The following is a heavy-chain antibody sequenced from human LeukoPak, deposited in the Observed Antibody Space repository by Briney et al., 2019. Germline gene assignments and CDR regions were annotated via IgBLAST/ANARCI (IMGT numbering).Heavy chain of an antibody. Sequence: QPGGSLRLSCAASGFTFSNYGMHWVRQAPGKGLEWVAVIWYDGSNKYYADSVKGRFTISRDNSKNTLYLQMNSLRAEDTAVYYCARAWGVNARPSDYWGQGTRVTVSA. V-gene: IGHV3-33*01. CDR3: ARAWGVNARPSDY. J-gene: IGHJ4*02. CDR2: IWYDGSNK. D-gene: IGHD3-10*01. CDR1: GFTFSNYG.